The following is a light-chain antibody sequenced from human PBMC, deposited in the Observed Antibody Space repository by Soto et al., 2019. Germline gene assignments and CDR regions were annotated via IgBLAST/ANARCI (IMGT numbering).Light chain of an antibody. V-gene: IGLV2-8*01. J-gene: IGLJ3*02. CDR1: SSDVGGFNY. CDR2: EVN. CDR3: SSYTSSSTLV. Sequence: QSALTQPPSASGSPGQSVTISCSGTSSDVGGFNYVSWYQQHPGRAPKVLIYEVNKRPSGVPDRFSGSKSGSTASLTVSGLQAEDEAEYYCSSYTSSSTLVFGGGTKLTVL.